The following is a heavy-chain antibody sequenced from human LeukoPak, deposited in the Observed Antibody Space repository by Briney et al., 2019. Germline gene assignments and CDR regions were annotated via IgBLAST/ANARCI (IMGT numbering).Heavy chain of an antibody. CDR3: ARGGQIFGVVIQPGYYYYMDV. V-gene: IGHV1-69*05. Sequence: ASVKVSCKASGGTFSSYAISWVRQAPGQGLEWMGGIIPIFGTANYAQKFQGRVTITTDESTSTAYMELSSLRSEDTAVYYCARGGQIFGVVIQPGYYYYMDVWGKGTTVTVSS. J-gene: IGHJ6*03. CDR2: IIPIFGTA. D-gene: IGHD3-3*01. CDR1: GGTFSSYA.